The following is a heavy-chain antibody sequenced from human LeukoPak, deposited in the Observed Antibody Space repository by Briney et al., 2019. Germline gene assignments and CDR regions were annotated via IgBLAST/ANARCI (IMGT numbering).Heavy chain of an antibody. CDR3: AKMGGLMVRGVIKELPPFDY. V-gene: IGHV3-23*01. J-gene: IGHJ4*02. D-gene: IGHD3-10*01. CDR2: ISGSGDST. Sequence: GGSLRLSCAASGFTFSSYAMSWVRQAPGKGLEWVSVISGSGDSTYYADSVKGRFTISRDNSKNTLYLQMNSPRAEDTAVYYCAKMGGLMVRGVIKELPPFDYWGQGTLVTVSS. CDR1: GFTFSSYA.